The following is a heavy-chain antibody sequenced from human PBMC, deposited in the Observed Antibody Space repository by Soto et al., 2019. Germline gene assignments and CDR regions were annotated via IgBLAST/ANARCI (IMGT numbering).Heavy chain of an antibody. Sequence: ASVKVSCKASGYTCTGYYMHWVRQAPGQGLEWMGWINPNSGGTNYAQKFQGRVTMTRDTSISTAYMELSRLRSDDTAVYYCARDMGECLAYSFDYWGQGTLVTVSS. J-gene: IGHJ4*02. D-gene: IGHD1-26*01. V-gene: IGHV1-2*02. CDR3: ARDMGECLAYSFDY. CDR1: GYTCTGYY. CDR2: INPNSGGT.